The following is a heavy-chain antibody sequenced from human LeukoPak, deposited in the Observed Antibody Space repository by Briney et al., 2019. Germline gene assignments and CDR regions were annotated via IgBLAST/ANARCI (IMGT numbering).Heavy chain of an antibody. CDR2: IYYSGST. CDR3: DWRSSRWYVGGGGFDY. CDR1: GYSISSAYY. D-gene: IGHD4-23*01. V-gene: IGHV4-38-2*01. Sequence: SETLSLTCAVSGYSISSAYYWGWIRQPPGKGLEWIGSIYYSGSTYYNPSLKSRVTISVDTSKNQFSLKLSSVTAADCARDRGDWRSSRWYVGGGGFDYWGQGTLVTVSS. J-gene: IGHJ4*02.